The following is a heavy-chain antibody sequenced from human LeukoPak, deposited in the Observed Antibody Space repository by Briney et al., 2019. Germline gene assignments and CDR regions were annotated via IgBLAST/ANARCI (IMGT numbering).Heavy chain of an antibody. V-gene: IGHV1-8*01. CDR1: GYTFTSYD. D-gene: IGHD6-13*01. CDR3: AREKDSSSWYRGGFDY. CDR2: MNPNSGNT. Sequence: ASVKVSCKASGYTFTSYDINWVRQATGQGLEWMGWMNPNSGNTGYAQKFQGRVTMTRDTSISTAYMELSRLRSDDTAVYYCAREKDSSSWYRGGFDYWGQGTLVTVSS. J-gene: IGHJ4*02.